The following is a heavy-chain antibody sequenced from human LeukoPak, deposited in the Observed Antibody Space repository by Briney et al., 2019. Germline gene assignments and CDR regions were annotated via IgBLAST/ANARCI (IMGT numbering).Heavy chain of an antibody. D-gene: IGHD4-17*01. Sequence: PSETLSLTCTVSGASISTYFWSWIRQSAGKGLEWLGYAYHTGNHYYNPSLKSRLTFSVDTSKNQFSLKLSSVTAADTAVYYCARGETTVTRGSFDYWGQGTLVTVSS. J-gene: IGHJ4*02. CDR2: AYHTGNH. V-gene: IGHV4-59*12. CDR1: GASISTYF. CDR3: ARGETTVTRGSFDY.